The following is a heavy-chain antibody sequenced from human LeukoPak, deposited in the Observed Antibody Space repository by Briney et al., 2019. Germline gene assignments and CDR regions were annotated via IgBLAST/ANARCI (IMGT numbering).Heavy chain of an antibody. CDR2: FSHSGST. V-gene: IGHV4-38-2*02. D-gene: IGHD2-21*02. Sequence: SETLSLTCTVSGYSISSGYYWGWIRQPPGKGLEWIGSFSHSGSTYYNPSLKSRVTISVDTSKNQFSLKLTSVAAADTAVYYCARSKQVTAARDAFDIWGRGTMVTVSS. J-gene: IGHJ3*02. CDR1: GYSISSGYY. CDR3: ARSKQVTAARDAFDI.